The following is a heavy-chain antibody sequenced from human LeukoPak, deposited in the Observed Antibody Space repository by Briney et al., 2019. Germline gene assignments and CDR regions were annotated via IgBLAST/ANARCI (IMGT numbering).Heavy chain of an antibody. CDR1: GGSISSGDYY. CDR2: IYYSGST. D-gene: IGHD3-9*01. CDR3: ARGLTYYDIVTGYYMYYFDY. J-gene: IGHJ4*02. Sequence: SQTLSLTCTVSGGSISSGDYYWSWIRQPPGKGLEWIGYIYYSGSTYYNPSLKSRVTISVDTSKNQFSLKLSSVPAADTAVYYCARGLTYYDIVTGYYMYYFDYWGQGTLVTVSS. V-gene: IGHV4-30-4*01.